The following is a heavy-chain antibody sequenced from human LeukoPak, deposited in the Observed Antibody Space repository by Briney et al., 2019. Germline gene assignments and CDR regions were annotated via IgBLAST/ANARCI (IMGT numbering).Heavy chain of an antibody. CDR2: ISYDGSNK. CDR3: AHDPGPVDTAMVGAFDI. Sequence: PGRSLRLSCAASGFTFSSYAMHWVRQAPGKGLEWVAVISYDGSNKYYADSVKGRFTISRDNSKNTLYLQMNSLRAEDTAVYYCAHDPGPVDTAMVGAFDIWGPRDNGHRLF. V-gene: IGHV3-30*04. J-gene: IGHJ3*02. CDR1: GFTFSSYA. D-gene: IGHD5-18*01.